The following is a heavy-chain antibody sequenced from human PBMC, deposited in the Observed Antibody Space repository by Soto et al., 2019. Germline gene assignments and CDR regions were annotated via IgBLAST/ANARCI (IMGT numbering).Heavy chain of an antibody. CDR3: AKNSAATIRVGYDY. D-gene: IGHD5-12*01. J-gene: IGHJ4*02. V-gene: IGHV3-23*01. CDR2: IVASGGIT. Sequence: EVQLLESGGGLAQPGGSLRLSCAASGFTFSSYPMSWVRQAPGQGLEWVSGIVASGGITYYADSVKGRFTISRDNSKNTRYLQMNSLRAEDTAVYYCAKNSAATIRVGYDYWGQGPLVTVSS. CDR1: GFTFSSYP.